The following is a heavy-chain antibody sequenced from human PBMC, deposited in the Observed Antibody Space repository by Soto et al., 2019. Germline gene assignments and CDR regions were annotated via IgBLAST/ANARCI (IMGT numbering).Heavy chain of an antibody. V-gene: IGHV3-30*03. J-gene: IGHJ4*02. CDR2: ISYDGSNK. CDR3: ARDVGYYFDY. D-gene: IGHD2-15*01. Sequence: GGSLRLSCAASGFTFSSYGMHWVRRAPGKGLEWVAVISYDGSNKYYADSVKGRFTISRDNSKNTLYLQMNSLRAEDTAVYYCARDVGYYFDYWGQGTLVTVSS. CDR1: GFTFSSYG.